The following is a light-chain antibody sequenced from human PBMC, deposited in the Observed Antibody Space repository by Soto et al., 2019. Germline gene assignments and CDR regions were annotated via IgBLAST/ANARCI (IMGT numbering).Light chain of an antibody. V-gene: IGLV2-23*01. J-gene: IGLJ3*02. Sequence: QSVLTQPASVSGSPGQSITISCTGTSSDVGSYNLVSWYQQHPGKAPKLMIYEGSKRPSGVSNRFSGSKSGNTASQTISGLQAEDEADYYCCSYAGSSTFWVFGGGTKLTVL. CDR1: SSDVGSYNL. CDR3: CSYAGSSTFWV. CDR2: EGS.